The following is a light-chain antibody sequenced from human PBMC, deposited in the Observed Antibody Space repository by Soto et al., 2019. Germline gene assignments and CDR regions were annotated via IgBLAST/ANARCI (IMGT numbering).Light chain of an antibody. J-gene: IGKJ1*01. CDR3: QQYNNWPWT. Sequence: DIQMTQSPSTLSASVGDRVTITCRASQSISSWLAWYQQRTGKAPKLLIYKASSLESGVPSRFSGSGSGTEFTLTISSLQTEDFAVYYCQQYNNWPWTFGQGTKGDIK. CDR2: KAS. V-gene: IGKV1-5*03. CDR1: QSISSW.